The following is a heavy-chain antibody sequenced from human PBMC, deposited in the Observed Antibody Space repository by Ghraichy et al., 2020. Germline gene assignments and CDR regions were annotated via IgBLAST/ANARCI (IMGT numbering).Heavy chain of an antibody. D-gene: IGHD4-17*01. J-gene: IGHJ4*02. V-gene: IGHV3-74*01. CDR2: INTDGSFT. CDR1: GFTFSSHW. Sequence: GESLNISCAASGFTFSSHWMHWVRQAPEKGLVWVSRINTDGSFTSYADSVKGRFTISRDNAKNTLFLQMNSLRAEDTAVYYCTNHYGVDWGQGTLVTVSS. CDR3: TNHYGVD.